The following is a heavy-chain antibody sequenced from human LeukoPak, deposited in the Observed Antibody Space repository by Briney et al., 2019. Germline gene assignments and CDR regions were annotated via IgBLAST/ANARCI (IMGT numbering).Heavy chain of an antibody. CDR1: GYRFTSYY. Sequence: ASVKVSCKASGYRFTSYYMHWIRQAPGQGLEWMGVINTSGGSTSYEQKFQDRVTMTRDTSTSTVYMELSSLRSDDTAVYYCARDRERYDYVWGSYRLPVPYYFDYWGQGTLVTVSS. CDR2: INTSGGST. J-gene: IGHJ4*02. D-gene: IGHD3-16*02. V-gene: IGHV1-46*01. CDR3: ARDRERYDYVWGSYRLPVPYYFDY.